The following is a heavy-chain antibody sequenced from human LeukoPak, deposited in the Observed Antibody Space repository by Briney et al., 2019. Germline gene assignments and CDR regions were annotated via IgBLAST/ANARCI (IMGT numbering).Heavy chain of an antibody. CDR2: INPNSGGT. J-gene: IGHJ4*02. CDR3: ARDLHYYDSSGYLDY. Sequence: PWASVRVSCKASGYTFTGYYMHWVRQAPGQGLEWMGWINPNSGGTNYAQQFQGRVTMPRDTSISTAYMELSRLRSDDTAVYYCARDLHYYDSSGYLDYWGQGTLVTVSS. CDR1: GYTFTGYY. V-gene: IGHV1-2*02. D-gene: IGHD3-22*01.